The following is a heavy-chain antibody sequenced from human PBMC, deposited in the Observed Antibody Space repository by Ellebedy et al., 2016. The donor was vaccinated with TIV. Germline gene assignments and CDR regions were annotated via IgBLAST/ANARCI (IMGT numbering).Heavy chain of an antibody. J-gene: IGHJ5*02. CDR2: INHSGST. D-gene: IGHD6-13*01. CDR1: GGSFSGYY. Sequence: MPSETLSLTCAVYGGSFSGYYWSWIRQPPGKGLEWIGEINHSGSTNYNPSLKSRVTISVDTSKNQFSLKLSSVTAADTAVYYCARGRMGSSSWYKARYNWFDPWGQGTLVTVSS. CDR3: ARGRMGSSSWYKARYNWFDP. V-gene: IGHV4-34*01.